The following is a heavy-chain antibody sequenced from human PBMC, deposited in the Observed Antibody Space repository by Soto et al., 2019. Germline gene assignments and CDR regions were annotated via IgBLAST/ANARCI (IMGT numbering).Heavy chain of an antibody. CDR3: ARGSGGSCPRRFDP. Sequence: SQTLSLTCVISGDSVSSNIVAWNWIRQSPSRGLEWLGRTYYRSKWYNDYAVSVKSRITINPDTSKNQFSLQLNSVTPEDTAVYYCARGSGGSCPRRFDPWGQGTLVTVSS. D-gene: IGHD2-15*01. CDR2: TYYRSKWYN. V-gene: IGHV6-1*01. J-gene: IGHJ5*02. CDR1: GDSVSSNIVA.